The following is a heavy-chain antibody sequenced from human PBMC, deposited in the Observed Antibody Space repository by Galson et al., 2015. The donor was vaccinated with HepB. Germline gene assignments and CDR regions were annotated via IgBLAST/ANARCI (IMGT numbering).Heavy chain of an antibody. CDR1: GFTFSSYA. CDR3: ARDYCSSTSCYPYYYYYMDV. V-gene: IGHV3-30-3*01. J-gene: IGHJ6*03. CDR2: ISYDGSNK. Sequence: SLRLSCAASGFTFSSYAMHWVRQAPGKGLEWVAVISYDGSNKYYADSVKGRFTISRDNSKNTLYLQMNSLRAEDTAVYYCARDYCSSTSCYPYYYYYMDVWGKGTTVTVSS. D-gene: IGHD2-2*01.